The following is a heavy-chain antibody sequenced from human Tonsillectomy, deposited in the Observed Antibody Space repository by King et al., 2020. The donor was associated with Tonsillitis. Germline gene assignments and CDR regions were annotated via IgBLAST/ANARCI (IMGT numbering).Heavy chain of an antibody. Sequence: QLVQSGAEVKKPGSSVKVSCKASGGTFSRYAISWVRQAPGQGLEWMGGIIPILGTVNNAQKFQGRVTITADESTSTAYMELSSLRSEDTAVYYCARSAPTVVTLFDYWGQGTLVTVSS. CDR2: IIPILGTV. J-gene: IGHJ4*02. V-gene: IGHV1-69*12. D-gene: IGHD4-23*01. CDR3: ARSAPTVVTLFDY. CDR1: GGTFSRYA.